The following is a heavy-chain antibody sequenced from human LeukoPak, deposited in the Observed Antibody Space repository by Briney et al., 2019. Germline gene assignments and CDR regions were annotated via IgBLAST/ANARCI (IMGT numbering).Heavy chain of an antibody. CDR2: LYYSGST. J-gene: IGHJ4*02. V-gene: IGHV4-59*01. CDR1: GGSISSYY. CDR3: ARVPRDGYNFDY. D-gene: IGHD5-24*01. Sequence: PSETLSLTXTVSGGSISSYYWSWIRQPPGKGLEWIGYLYYSGSTNYNPSLKSRVTMSVDTSKNQVSLKLSSVTAADTAVYYCARVPRDGYNFDYWGQGTLVTVSS.